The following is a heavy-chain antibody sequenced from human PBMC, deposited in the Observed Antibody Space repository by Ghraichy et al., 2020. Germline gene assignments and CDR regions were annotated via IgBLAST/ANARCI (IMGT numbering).Heavy chain of an antibody. D-gene: IGHD3-9*01. J-gene: IGHJ3*01. CDR3: AGDISVLVSTGAFDV. CDR2: INQDGSEK. CDR1: GFTFRSYW. Sequence: GGSLRLTCAASGFTFRSYWMSWVRQAPGKGLEWVANINQDGSEKYFTDSVKGRFTISRDNAKNLLYLHMSSLTAEDSAVYYGAGDISVLVSTGAFDVWGQGTLVTVSS. V-gene: IGHV3-7*03.